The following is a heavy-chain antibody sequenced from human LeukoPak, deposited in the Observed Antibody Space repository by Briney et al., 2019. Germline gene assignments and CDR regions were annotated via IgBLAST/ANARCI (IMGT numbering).Heavy chain of an antibody. D-gene: IGHD1-7*01. CDR2: IDYDGSIT. Sequence: PGVSLRLSCAASGFTFSSYWIHWVRQVPGKGLVWVSRIDYDGSITNYADSVKGRFTISRDNARNTLYLQMNSLRVDDTAVYYCVKDLGGNYDYWGQGTLVTVSS. J-gene: IGHJ4*02. CDR3: VKDLGGNYDY. V-gene: IGHV3-74*01. CDR1: GFTFSSYW.